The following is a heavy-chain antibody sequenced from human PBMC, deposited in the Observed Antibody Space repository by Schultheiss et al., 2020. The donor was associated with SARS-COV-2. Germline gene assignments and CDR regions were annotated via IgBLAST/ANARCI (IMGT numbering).Heavy chain of an antibody. CDR3: TTDYWGGDYVGDISY. J-gene: IGHJ4*02. V-gene: IGHV3-30*03. CDR1: GFTFSSYG. Sequence: GESLKISCAASGFTFSSYGMHWVRQAPGKGLEWVAVISYDGSNKYYADSVKGRFTISRDNSKNTLYLQMNSLRAEDTAVYYCTTDYWGGDYVGDISYWGQGTLVTVSS. D-gene: IGHD2-21*02. CDR2: ISYDGSNK.